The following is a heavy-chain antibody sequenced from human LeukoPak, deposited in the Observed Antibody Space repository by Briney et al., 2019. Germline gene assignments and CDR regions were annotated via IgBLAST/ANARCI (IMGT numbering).Heavy chain of an antibody. J-gene: IGHJ4*02. Sequence: KSSETLSLTCTVSGGSLSRFYWAWIRQPAGRGLEWIGRIHSGGTTNYNPSLESRLTFSLDTSQDQFSLKLNSVTAADTAVYYCARDFLRYRIIDYWGQGTLVTVSS. CDR3: ARDFLRYRIIDY. CDR2: IHSGGTT. CDR1: GGSLSRFY. V-gene: IGHV4-4*07. D-gene: IGHD3-9*01.